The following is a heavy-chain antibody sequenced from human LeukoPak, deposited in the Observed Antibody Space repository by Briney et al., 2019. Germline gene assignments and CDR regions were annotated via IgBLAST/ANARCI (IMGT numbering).Heavy chain of an antibody. CDR2: ISAYNGNT. D-gene: IGHD3-3*01. CDR3: ARVNRATSYDFWSGSYYYYYYMDV. CDR1: GYTFTSYG. Sequence: ASVKVSCKASGYTFTSYGISWVRQAPGQGLEWVGWISAYNGNTNYAQKLQGRVTMTTDTSTSTAYMELRSLRSDDTAVYYCARVNRATSYDFWSGSYYYYYYMDVWGKGTTVTVSS. J-gene: IGHJ6*03. V-gene: IGHV1-18*01.